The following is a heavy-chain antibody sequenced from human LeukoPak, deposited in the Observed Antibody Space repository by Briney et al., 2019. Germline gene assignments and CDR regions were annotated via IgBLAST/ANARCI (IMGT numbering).Heavy chain of an antibody. J-gene: IGHJ4*02. Sequence: GGSLRLSCAASGFTFSRYWMHWVRQAPGEGLVWVSRINTDGSTTTYADSVKGRFTISRDNAKNTLSLQMNSLRAEDTAVYYCARYCSSTSCYIDYWGQGTLVTVSS. V-gene: IGHV3-74*01. D-gene: IGHD2-2*01. CDR1: GFTFSRYW. CDR3: ARYCSSTSCYIDY. CDR2: INTDGSTT.